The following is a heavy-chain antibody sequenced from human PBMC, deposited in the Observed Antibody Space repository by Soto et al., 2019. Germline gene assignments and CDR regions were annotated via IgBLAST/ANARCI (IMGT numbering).Heavy chain of an antibody. V-gene: IGHV3-30*18. J-gene: IGHJ4*02. D-gene: IGHD2-15*01. CDR2: ISSDGSDK. CDR3: AKGSEVARQELDY. Sequence: QVQLVESGGGVVQPGRSLRLSCAASGFTFSNFGMHWVRQAPGKGVEWVAAISSDGSDKYYSESVKGRFTISRDNSKNTLFLQMNSLRVEDTAVYYCAKGSEVARQELDYWGQGTLVTVSS. CDR1: GFTFSNFG.